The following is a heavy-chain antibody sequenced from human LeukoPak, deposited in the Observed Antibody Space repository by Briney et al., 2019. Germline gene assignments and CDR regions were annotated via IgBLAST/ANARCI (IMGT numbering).Heavy chain of an antibody. CDR3: ARASAVVTIGGEYYFDY. D-gene: IGHD4-23*01. CDR2: IYYSGST. CDR1: GGSISSRTYY. J-gene: IGHJ4*02. V-gene: IGHV4-39*07. Sequence: SETLSLTCTVSGGSISSRTYYWGWIRQPPGKGLEWIATIYYSGSTYYNPSLKSRVTISVDTSKNQFSLKLSSVTAADTAVYYCARASAVVTIGGEYYFDYWGQGTLVTVSS.